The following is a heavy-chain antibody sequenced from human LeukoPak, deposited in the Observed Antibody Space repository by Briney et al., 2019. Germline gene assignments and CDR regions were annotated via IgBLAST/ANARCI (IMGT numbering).Heavy chain of an antibody. CDR3: ARGLRNYYYYYGMDV. CDR2: INHSGST. Sequence: KPSETLSLTCAVYGGSFSGYYWSWIRQPPGKGLEWIGEINHSGSTNYNPSLKSRVTMSVDTSKNQFSLKLSSVTAADTAVYYCARGLRNYYYYYGMDVWGQGTTVTVSS. J-gene: IGHJ6*02. CDR1: GGSFSGYY. V-gene: IGHV4-34*01.